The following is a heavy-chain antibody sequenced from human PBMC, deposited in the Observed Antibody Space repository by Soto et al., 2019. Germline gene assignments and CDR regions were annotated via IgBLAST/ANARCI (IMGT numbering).Heavy chain of an antibody. CDR2: INPNSGGT. CDR1: GYTFTGYY. D-gene: IGHD1-26*01. CDR3: AIIVGATHFEY. Sequence: ASVKVSCKASGYTFTGYYMHWGRQAPGEGLEWMGWINPNSGGTNYAKKFQGRVTMTRDTSISTAYMELSRLRSDDTAVYYCAIIVGATHFEYWGQGTMVTVSS. J-gene: IGHJ4*02. V-gene: IGHV1-2*02.